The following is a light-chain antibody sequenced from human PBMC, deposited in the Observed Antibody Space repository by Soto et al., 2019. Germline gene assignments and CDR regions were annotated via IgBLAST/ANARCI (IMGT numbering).Light chain of an antibody. V-gene: IGKV3-20*01. J-gene: IGKJ1*01. CDR2: GAS. Sequence: EIVLTQAPGALSLSPVERATLSCRASQSVSSSYLAWYQQKPGQAPRLLIYGASSRATGIPDRFSGSGSGTDFTLNISRLEPEDFGVYYCQQYGSSPRTFGQGTKVEIK. CDR1: QSVSSSY. CDR3: QQYGSSPRT.